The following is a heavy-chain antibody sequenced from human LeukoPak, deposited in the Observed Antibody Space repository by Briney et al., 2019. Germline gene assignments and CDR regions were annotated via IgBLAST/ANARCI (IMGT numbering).Heavy chain of an antibody. Sequence: PGGSLRLSCVASGFIFRNYWMSWVRQAPGKGLEWVANINHGGGDKNYVDSVKGRFTISRDNAKSSLYLQMSSLRVEDTAVYYCAITGGPTVTAFDLWGQGILVTVSS. J-gene: IGHJ4*02. CDR3: AITGGPTVTAFDL. CDR1: GFIFRNYW. V-gene: IGHV3-7*02. CDR2: INHGGGDK. D-gene: IGHD4-17*01.